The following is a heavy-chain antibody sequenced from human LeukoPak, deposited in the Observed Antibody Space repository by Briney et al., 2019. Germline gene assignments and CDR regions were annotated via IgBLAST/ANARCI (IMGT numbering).Heavy chain of an antibody. CDR1: GYTFTGYY. Sequence: ASVKVSCKASGYTFTGYYMHWVRQAPGQGLEWMGWINPNSGGTNYAQKFQGRATMTRDTSISTAYMELSRLRSDDTAVYYCARDIRVVGACGDPLSRYWGQGTLVTVSS. D-gene: IGHD4-17*01. CDR2: INPNSGGT. CDR3: ARDIRVVGACGDPLSRY. V-gene: IGHV1-2*02. J-gene: IGHJ4*02.